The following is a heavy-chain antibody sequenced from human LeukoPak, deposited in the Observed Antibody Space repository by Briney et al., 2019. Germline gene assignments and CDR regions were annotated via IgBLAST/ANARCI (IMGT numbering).Heavy chain of an antibody. J-gene: IGHJ5*02. CDR1: GYTFTGYY. Sequence: GASVKVSCKASGYTFTGYYMHWVRQAPGQVLEWIAWINPTSGGTNYAQKFQGRVTMTRDTSISTAYMELSRLRSDDTAVYYCARDIDCSSTSCYSGYNWFDPWGQGTLVTVSS. D-gene: IGHD2-2*02. CDR2: INPTSGGT. CDR3: ARDIDCSSTSCYSGYNWFDP. V-gene: IGHV1-2*02.